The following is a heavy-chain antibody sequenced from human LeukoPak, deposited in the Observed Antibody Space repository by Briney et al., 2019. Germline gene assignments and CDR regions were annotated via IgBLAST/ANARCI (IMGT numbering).Heavy chain of an antibody. CDR3: AVQRTTSNFYYYYGMDV. CDR2: LIPIFGTA. CDR1: GGTFSSYA. J-gene: IGHJ6*02. D-gene: IGHD1-7*01. V-gene: IGHV1-69*13. Sequence: SVKVSCKASGGTFSSYAISWVRQAPGQGLEWMGGLIPIFGTANYAQKFQGRVTITADESTSTAYMELSSLRSEDTAVYYCAVQRTTSNFYYYYGMDVWGQGTTVTVSS.